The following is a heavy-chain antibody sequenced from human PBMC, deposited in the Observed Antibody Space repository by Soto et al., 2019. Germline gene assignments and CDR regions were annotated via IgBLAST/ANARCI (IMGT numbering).Heavy chain of an antibody. CDR3: ARDLRYCSGGTCYLYYYGMDV. V-gene: IGHV3-74*01. CDR2: INSDGSST. Sequence: EVQLVESGGGLIQPGTSLRLSCAASGFTFSNFWMHWVRQAPGKGLVWVARINSDGSSTSYADSVKGRFTISRDNAKNRLYVQMNSLRAEDTAVYYCARDLRYCSGGTCYLYYYGMDVWGPGTTVTVSS. J-gene: IGHJ6*02. D-gene: IGHD2-15*01. CDR1: GFTFSNFW.